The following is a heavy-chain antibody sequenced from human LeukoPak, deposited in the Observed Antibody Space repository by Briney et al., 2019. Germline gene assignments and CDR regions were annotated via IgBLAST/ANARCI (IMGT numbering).Heavy chain of an antibody. D-gene: IGHD1-26*01. CDR1: GGSISSYY. V-gene: IGHV4-59*01. CDR3: AKGAGWEPKEGTFDY. CDR2: IYYSGST. J-gene: IGHJ4*02. Sequence: SETLSLTCTVSGGSISSYYWSWIRQPPWKGLEWMGNIYYSGSTNYNSSILSRVTIPVDTSKNQFYLKLSSVNAADTAVYYCAKGAGWEPKEGTFDYWGQGTLVTVSS.